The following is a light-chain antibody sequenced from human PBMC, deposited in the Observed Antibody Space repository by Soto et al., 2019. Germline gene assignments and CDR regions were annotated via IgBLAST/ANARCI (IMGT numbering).Light chain of an antibody. Sequence: EIVMTQSPGTLSVSPGERATLSCRASQTVSRHLAWYQQKPGQAPRLLIFGASTRATGIPDRFSGSGSATDFTLTISSLQSEDFAVYYCQQYNTWPLITFGPGTRLDIK. J-gene: IGKJ5*01. CDR2: GAS. CDR1: QTVSRH. V-gene: IGKV3-15*01. CDR3: QQYNTWPLIT.